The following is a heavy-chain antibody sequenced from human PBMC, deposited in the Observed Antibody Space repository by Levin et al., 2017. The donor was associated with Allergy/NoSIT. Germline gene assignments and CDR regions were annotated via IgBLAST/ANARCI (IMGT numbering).Heavy chain of an antibody. D-gene: IGHD1-26*01. CDR2: ISGSSDRT. CDR3: SKDLGGSYYSIWYFDV. CDR1: GFPFGTYV. Sequence: LSLTCAASGFPFGTYVMSWVRQAPGKGLEWVSAISGSSDRTYYADSVKGRFTISRDNSRNTVYLQMNSLRAEDTAVYYCSKDLGGSYYSIWYFDVWGRGTLVTVSS. V-gene: IGHV3-23*01. J-gene: IGHJ2*01.